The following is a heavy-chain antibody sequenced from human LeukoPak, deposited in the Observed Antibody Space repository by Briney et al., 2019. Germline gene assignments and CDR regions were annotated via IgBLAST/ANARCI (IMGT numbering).Heavy chain of an antibody. V-gene: IGHV4-39*07. Sequence: SETLSLTSRVSGGSITRGTFYWGWVREPPRKELEWIGTIHASGSTSYNPSLQSRVTISVDTSKNQFSLKLSSVTAADTAVYYCARAGILSTGDYFDPWGQGTLVTVSS. J-gene: IGHJ5*02. CDR1: GGSITRGTFY. CDR2: IHASGST. D-gene: IGHD5/OR15-5a*01. CDR3: ARAGILSTGDYFDP.